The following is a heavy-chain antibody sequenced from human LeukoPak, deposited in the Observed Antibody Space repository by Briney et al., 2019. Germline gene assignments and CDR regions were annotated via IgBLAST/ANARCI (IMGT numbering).Heavy chain of an antibody. CDR2: IEDDGSEK. J-gene: IGHJ4*02. CDR3: SNWGDTWGLDF. CDR1: GLNFRKSW. Sequence: GGSLRLSCAASGLNFRKSWMTWVRQAPGRGLEWVANIEDDGSEKYYVDSVKGRFTISRDNAKNSLYLQMNSLGAEDTAVYYCSNWGDTWGLDFWGQGILVSVSS. D-gene: IGHD7-27*01. V-gene: IGHV3-7*01.